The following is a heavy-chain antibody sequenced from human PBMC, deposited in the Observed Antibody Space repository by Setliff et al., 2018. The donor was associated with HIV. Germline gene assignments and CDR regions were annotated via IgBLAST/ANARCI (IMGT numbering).Heavy chain of an antibody. Sequence: SETLSLTCDVSGGSISSGGYSWSWIRQPPGKGLEWIGYIYHRGSTYYNPSLKSRVSMSVDTSKNQFSLKLSSVTAADTSVYYCARRAYTYGLWGQGTLVTVSS. CDR2: IYHRGST. CDR1: GGSISSGGYS. CDR3: ARRAYTYGL. J-gene: IGHJ4*02. D-gene: IGHD5-18*01. V-gene: IGHV4-30-2*03.